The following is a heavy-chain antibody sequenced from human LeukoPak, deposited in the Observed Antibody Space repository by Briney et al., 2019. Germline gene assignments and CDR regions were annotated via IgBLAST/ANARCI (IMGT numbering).Heavy chain of an antibody. J-gene: IGHJ4*02. D-gene: IGHD3-10*01. CDR3: ARGPGRALWFGELSLGY. Sequence: ASVKVSCKASGGTFSSYAISWVRQAPGQGLEWMGGIIPIFGTANYAQKFQGRVTITADESTSTAYMELSSLRSEDTAVYYCARGPGRALWFGELSLGYWGQGTLVTVSS. CDR1: GGTFSSYA. V-gene: IGHV1-69*13. CDR2: IIPIFGTA.